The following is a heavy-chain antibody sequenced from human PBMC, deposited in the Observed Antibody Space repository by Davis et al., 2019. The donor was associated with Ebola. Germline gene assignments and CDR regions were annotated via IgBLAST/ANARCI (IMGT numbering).Heavy chain of an antibody. Sequence: GESLKISCAASGFTFNNYWMSWVRQAPGKGLEWVASIKQDGSEKYYVDSVQGRFSISTDNAKNSLYLQMNSLRAEDTAVYYCARDPRRGGDCYSCHYFDYWGQGTLVTVSS. V-gene: IGHV3-7*01. CDR3: ARDPRRGGDCYSCHYFDY. J-gene: IGHJ4*02. D-gene: IGHD2-21*01. CDR1: GFTFNNYW. CDR2: IKQDGSEK.